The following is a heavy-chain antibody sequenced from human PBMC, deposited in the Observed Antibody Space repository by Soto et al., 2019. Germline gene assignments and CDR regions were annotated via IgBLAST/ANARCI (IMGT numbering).Heavy chain of an antibody. Sequence: EVQLVESGGGLVQPGGSLRLSCAASGFTFSSYSMNWVRLAPGKGLEWLSYISSSSNTIYYADSVKGRFTISRDNAKNSLYLQMNSLRDEDTAVYYWARDKGQWMPSVDYWGQGTLVTVSS. CDR2: ISSSSNTI. J-gene: IGHJ4*02. D-gene: IGHD6-19*01. CDR3: ARDKGQWMPSVDY. V-gene: IGHV3-48*02. CDR1: GFTFSSYS.